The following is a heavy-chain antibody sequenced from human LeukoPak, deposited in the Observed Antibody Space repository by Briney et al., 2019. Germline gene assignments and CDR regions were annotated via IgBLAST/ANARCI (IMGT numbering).Heavy chain of an antibody. CDR1: GYTFTNYG. CDR3: ARDTDFSIDY. Sequence: DSVKVSCKASGYTFTNYGIAWVRQAPGQGLEWMGWINTRSGDAQLAHSLQARVTMTTDTSTSTASMELGCLGSDDTAVYYCARDTDFSIDYWGQGSLVTVSS. CDR2: INTRSGDA. J-gene: IGHJ4*02. D-gene: IGHD2/OR15-2a*01. V-gene: IGHV1-18*01.